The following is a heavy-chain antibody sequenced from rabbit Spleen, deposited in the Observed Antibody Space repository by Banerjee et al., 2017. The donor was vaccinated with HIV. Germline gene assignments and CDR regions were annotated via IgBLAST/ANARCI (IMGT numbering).Heavy chain of an antibody. CDR3: ARDLAGVIGWNFYL. CDR1: GFSFSSNDY. Sequence: QSLEESGGDLVKPGASLTLTCTASGFSFSSNDYMCWVRQAPGKGLEWISCITGSNSDFTYSATWAKGRFTISKTSSTTVTLQMTSLTVADTATYFCARDLAGVIGWNFYLWGQCTLVTVS. V-gene: IGHV1S40*01. CDR2: ITGSNSDFT. D-gene: IGHD4-1*01. J-gene: IGHJ4*01.